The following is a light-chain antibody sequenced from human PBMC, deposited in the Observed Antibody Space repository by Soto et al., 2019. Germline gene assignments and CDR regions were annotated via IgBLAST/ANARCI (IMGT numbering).Light chain of an antibody. Sequence: DIQMTQSPSTLSASVGDRVTITCRASQSISSWLAWYQQKPGKATKLLIYKASSLESGVPSSFSGSGSGTEFTLTISSLQPDDFATYYCQQSFTFGPRTKVDIK. J-gene: IGKJ3*01. CDR3: QQSFT. CDR2: KAS. CDR1: QSISSW. V-gene: IGKV1-5*03.